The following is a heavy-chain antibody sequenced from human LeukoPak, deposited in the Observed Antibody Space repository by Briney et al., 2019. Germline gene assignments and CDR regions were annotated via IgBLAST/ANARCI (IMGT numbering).Heavy chain of an antibody. CDR2: ISGRGIST. V-gene: IGHV3-23*01. Sequence: GGSLRLSCAASGFTFSTYAMSWVRQAPGKGLEWVSFISGRGISTYYADSVKGRFTISRDNSKNTLYLQMSSLRAEDTAVYYCAKSPYRFDALDIWGQGTMVTVSS. J-gene: IGHJ3*02. CDR1: GFTFSTYA. D-gene: IGHD3-16*02. CDR3: AKSPYRFDALDI.